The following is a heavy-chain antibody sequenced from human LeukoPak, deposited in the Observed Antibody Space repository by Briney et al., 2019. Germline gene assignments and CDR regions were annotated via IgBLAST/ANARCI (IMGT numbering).Heavy chain of an antibody. Sequence: SETLSLTCTVPGGSISSYYWSWIRQPPGKGLEWIGYIYYSGSTNYNPSLKSRVTISVDTSKNQFSLKLSSVTAADTAVYYCARVTVTTPLYPDYWGQGTLVTVSS. D-gene: IGHD4-11*01. CDR2: IYYSGST. J-gene: IGHJ4*02. CDR1: GGSISSYY. V-gene: IGHV4-59*01. CDR3: ARVTVTTPLYPDY.